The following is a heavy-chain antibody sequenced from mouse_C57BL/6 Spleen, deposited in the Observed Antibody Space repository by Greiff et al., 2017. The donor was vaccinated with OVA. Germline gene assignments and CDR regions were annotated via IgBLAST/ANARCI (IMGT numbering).Heavy chain of an antibody. Sequence: DVKLVESGGGLVQPKGSLKLSCAASGFSFNTYAMNWVRQAPGKGLEWVARIRSKSNNYATYYADSVKDRFTISRDDSESMLYLQMNNLKTEDTAMYYCVREDYDEVFAYWGQGTLVTVSA. J-gene: IGHJ3*01. CDR1: GFSFNTYA. D-gene: IGHD2-4*01. CDR3: VREDYDEVFAY. V-gene: IGHV10-1*01. CDR2: IRSKSNNYAT.